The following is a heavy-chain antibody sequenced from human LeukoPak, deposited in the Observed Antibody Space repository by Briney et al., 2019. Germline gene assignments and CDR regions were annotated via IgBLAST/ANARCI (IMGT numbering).Heavy chain of an antibody. CDR3: ARYSSSPCFDY. J-gene: IGHJ4*02. V-gene: IGHV3-7*04. CDR2: IKQDGSEK. D-gene: IGHD6-6*01. Sequence: PGRSLRLSCAASGFTFSNSWMSWIRQAPGQGLEWVANIKQDGSEKYYVDSVKGRFTISRDNARNSLYLQMNSLRAEDTAVYYCARYSSSPCFDYWGQGTLVTVSS. CDR1: GFTFSNSW.